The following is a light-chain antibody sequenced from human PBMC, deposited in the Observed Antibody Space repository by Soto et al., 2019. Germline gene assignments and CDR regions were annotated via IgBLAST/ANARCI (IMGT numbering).Light chain of an antibody. CDR3: SSYTSNSTPGV. V-gene: IGLV2-14*01. J-gene: IGLJ3*02. CDR2: DVS. Sequence: QSALTQPPPVSGSPGQSIPISCPGTSSDVGGNNYVSWYQQHPGKAPKLMIYDVSNRPSGVSNRFSGSKSGNTASLTISGLQAEDEADYYCSSYTSNSTPGVFGGGTKLTVL. CDR1: SSDVGGNNY.